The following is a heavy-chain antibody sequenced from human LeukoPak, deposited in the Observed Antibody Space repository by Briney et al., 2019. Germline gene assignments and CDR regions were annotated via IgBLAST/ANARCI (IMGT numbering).Heavy chain of an antibody. Sequence: SETLSLTCTVSGGSISSTSYYWGWIRQPPGKELEWIGYIYYSGSTNYNPSLKSRVTISVDTSKNQFSLKLSSVTAADTAVYYCAGEWFGELLRAFDIWGQGTMVTVSS. D-gene: IGHD3-10*01. CDR3: AGEWFGELLRAFDI. V-gene: IGHV4-61*05. CDR2: IYYSGST. J-gene: IGHJ3*02. CDR1: GGSISSTSYY.